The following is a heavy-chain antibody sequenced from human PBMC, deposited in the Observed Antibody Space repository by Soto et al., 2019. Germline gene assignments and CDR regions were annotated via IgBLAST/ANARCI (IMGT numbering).Heavy chain of an antibody. V-gene: IGHV4-30-4*01. CDR3: DRDGPYYYGLDV. CDR1: GGSITNTDYY. Sequence: PSETLSLTCSVSGGSITNTDYYCNWIRQSPVKVLEWIGSIDYSGSTYYNPSLKSRVIISADTSKNLFSLKLRSVTAADTALYFCDRDGPYYYGLDVWGQGKTGTVSS. CDR2: IDYSGST. J-gene: IGHJ6*02.